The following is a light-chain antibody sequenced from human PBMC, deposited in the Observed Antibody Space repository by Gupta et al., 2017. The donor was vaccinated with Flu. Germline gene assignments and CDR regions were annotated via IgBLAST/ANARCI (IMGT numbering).Light chain of an antibody. J-gene: IGKJ2*01. Sequence: VTLGVTSSICCRTTHGRPHKDGNKYLIWGQQRARPPPRLLIYGTLNRGAGVAGSFSGRGVGTDYTLNIDRGEGEDVGVYYCMQGKQYPPTFGQGTRMDI. CDR1: HGRPHKDGNKY. V-gene: IGKV2-24*01. CDR2: GTL. CDR3: MQGKQYPPT.